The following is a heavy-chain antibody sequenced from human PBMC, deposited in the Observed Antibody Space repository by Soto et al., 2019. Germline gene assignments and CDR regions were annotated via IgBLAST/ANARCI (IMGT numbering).Heavy chain of an antibody. V-gene: IGHV3-30-3*01. J-gene: IGHJ4*02. Sequence: GGSLRLSCAASGFIFSNFAMHWVRQAPGKGLEWVAFISYDGNNKYYADSVKGQFTISRDNSKNTVFLQMQSLRAEDTALYYCARGDYFDSSGDSFDFWGQGT. CDR1: GFIFSNFA. CDR2: ISYDGNNK. D-gene: IGHD3-22*01. CDR3: ARGDYFDSSGDSFDF.